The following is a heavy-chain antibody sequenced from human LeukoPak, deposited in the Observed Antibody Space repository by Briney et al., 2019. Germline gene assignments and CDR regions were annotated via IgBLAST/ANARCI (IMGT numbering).Heavy chain of an antibody. CDR2: IYYSGST. Sequence: SETLSLTCTVSGGSISSSSYYWGWIRQPPGKGLEWIGSIYYSGSTYYNPSLKSRVTIPVDTSKNQFSLKLSSVTAADTAVYYCARDRELDGYSYGYHHFDYWGQGTLVTVSS. V-gene: IGHV4-39*07. CDR3: ARDRELDGYSYGYHHFDY. D-gene: IGHD5-18*01. CDR1: GGSISSSSYY. J-gene: IGHJ4*02.